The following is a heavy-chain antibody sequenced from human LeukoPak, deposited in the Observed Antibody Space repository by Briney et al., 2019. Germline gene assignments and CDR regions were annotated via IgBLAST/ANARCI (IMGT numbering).Heavy chain of an antibody. CDR2: IYYSGST. CDR1: GGSISSSSYY. CDR3: AREDIAARPFDY. D-gene: IGHD6-6*01. V-gene: IGHV4-39*07. J-gene: IGHJ4*02. Sequence: SETLSLICAVSGGSISSSSYYWGWIRQPPGKGLEWIGSIYYSGSTYYNPSLKSRVTISVDTSKNQFSLKLSSVTAADTAVYYCAREDIAARPFDYWCQGTLVTVSS.